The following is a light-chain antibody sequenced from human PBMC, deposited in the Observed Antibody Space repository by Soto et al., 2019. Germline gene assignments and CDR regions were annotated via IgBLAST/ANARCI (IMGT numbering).Light chain of an antibody. V-gene: IGKV3-20*01. Sequence: EIVLTQSPGTLSLSPGERATLSCRASQSVSSSYLAWYQQKPGQPPRLLIYGASSRATGIPDWFSGSGSGTDFTLTISRLEPEDFAVYYCQQYGSSPHTFGGGTKVEIK. CDR2: GAS. J-gene: IGKJ4*01. CDR3: QQYGSSPHT. CDR1: QSVSSSY.